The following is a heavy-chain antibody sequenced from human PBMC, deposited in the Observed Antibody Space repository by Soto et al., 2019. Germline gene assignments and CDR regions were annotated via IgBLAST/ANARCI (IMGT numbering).Heavy chain of an antibody. D-gene: IGHD2-21*02. CDR1: GGSISSYY. V-gene: IGHV4-59*08. Sequence: QVQLQESGPGLVKPSETLSLTCTVSGGSISSYYWSWIRQPPGKGLEWIGYINYSGSTTYNPSLRSRVTTSVDTSNNQLSLKLSSVTAADTAVYSCARHVTRGAIFDSWGQGTLVTVSS. CDR2: INYSGST. CDR3: ARHVTRGAIFDS. J-gene: IGHJ5*01.